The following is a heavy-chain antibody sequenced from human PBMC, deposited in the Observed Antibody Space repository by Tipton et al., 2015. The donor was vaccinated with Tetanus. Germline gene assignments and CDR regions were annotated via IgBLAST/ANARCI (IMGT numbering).Heavy chain of an antibody. D-gene: IGHD2-8*01. CDR2: IYPGDSDT. CDR1: GYIFNNYW. CDR3: ARAHCTDGVCNFDF. Sequence: VQLVQSGGEVKKPGESLKISCKGSGYIFNNYWIGWVRQEPGKGLEWMGIIYPGDSDTRYSPSFQGQVTISVDKSINTAYLQWSGLKASDTSMFYCARAHCTDGVCNFDFWGQGALVTVAS. J-gene: IGHJ4*02. V-gene: IGHV5-51*01.